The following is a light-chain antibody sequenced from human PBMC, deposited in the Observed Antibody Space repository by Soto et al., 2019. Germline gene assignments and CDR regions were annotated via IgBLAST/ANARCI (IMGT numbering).Light chain of an antibody. CDR1: RGHSDYG. Sequence: QPVLTQSPSASASLGASVKLTCTLSRGHSDYGIAWHQQQPDKGPRYLMKLNRDGSHNQGDGIPDRFSGSNSGAERYLIISSLPSDDEADYYCQTWDTVVLFGGGTQLTVL. V-gene: IGLV4-69*01. J-gene: IGLJ2*01. CDR3: QTWDTVVL. CDR2: LNRDGSH.